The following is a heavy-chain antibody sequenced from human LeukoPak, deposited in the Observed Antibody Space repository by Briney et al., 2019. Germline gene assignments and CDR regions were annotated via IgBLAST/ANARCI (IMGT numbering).Heavy chain of an antibody. V-gene: IGHV3-21*01. J-gene: IGHJ4*02. CDR3: ARGINDRAGDY. CDR1: GFTFSSYS. CDR2: ISSSSSYI. D-gene: IGHD3-22*01. Sequence: GGSLRLSCAASGFTFSSYSMKWVRQAPGKGLDWVSSISSSSSYIYYADSVKGRFTISRDNAKNSLYLQMNSLRAEDTAVYYCARGINDRAGDYWGQGTLVTVSS.